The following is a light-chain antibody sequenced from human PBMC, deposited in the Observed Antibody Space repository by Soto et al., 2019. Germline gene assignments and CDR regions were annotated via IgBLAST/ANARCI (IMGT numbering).Light chain of an antibody. V-gene: IGLV2-11*01. J-gene: IGLJ2*01. CDR1: NNDVGFYNY. CDR2: DVN. CDR3: NSYAGGLVL. Sequence: QSALTQPRSVSGSPGQSVTLSCTGTNNDVGFYNYVSWYQQQLGKAPQLLIYDVNKRPSGVPPRFSGSKSANTASLTISGLEAADEADYYCNSYAGGLVLFGGGTKVTVL.